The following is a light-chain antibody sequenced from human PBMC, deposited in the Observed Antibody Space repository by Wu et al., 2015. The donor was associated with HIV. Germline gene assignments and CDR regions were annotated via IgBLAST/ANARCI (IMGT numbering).Light chain of an antibody. CDR3: LQYGSFPTWT. V-gene: IGKV3-20*01. CDR1: QTITGKF. CDR2: GAS. Sequence: VLTQSPGTLSLSPGERATLSCRASQTITGKFLAWYQHKPGQAPRLIIEGASNRATGIPERFSASGPGTEFTLTISRLEPEDFAVYYCLQYGSFPTWTFGLGTKVESK. J-gene: IGKJ1*01.